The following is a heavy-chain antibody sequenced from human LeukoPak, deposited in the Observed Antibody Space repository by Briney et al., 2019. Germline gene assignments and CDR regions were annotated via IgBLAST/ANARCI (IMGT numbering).Heavy chain of an antibody. J-gene: IGHJ3*02. Sequence: ASVKVSCKASGYTFTGYYMHWVRQAPGQGLEWMGWINPNSGGTNYAQKFQGRVTMTRDTSISTAYMDLSRLRSDDTAVYYCARGSAVAGTGNAFDIWGQGTMVTVSS. CDR1: GYTFTGYY. D-gene: IGHD6-19*01. CDR2: INPNSGGT. V-gene: IGHV1-2*02. CDR3: ARGSAVAGTGNAFDI.